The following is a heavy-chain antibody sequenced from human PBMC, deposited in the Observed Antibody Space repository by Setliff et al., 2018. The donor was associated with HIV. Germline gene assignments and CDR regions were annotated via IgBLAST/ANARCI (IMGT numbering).Heavy chain of an antibody. CDR3: ARQHPFLEWLPLHFDQ. CDR2: IYKSGST. J-gene: IGHJ4*02. V-gene: IGHV4-34*01. Sequence: SETLSLTCAVYGGSFSGYFWSWVRQPPGKGPEWIGSIYKSGSTYHNPSLKSRVTISVNLSKNHFALKLTSVTAADTAVYYCARQHPFLEWLPLHFDQWGQGTLVTVSS. D-gene: IGHD3-3*01. CDR1: GGSFSGYF.